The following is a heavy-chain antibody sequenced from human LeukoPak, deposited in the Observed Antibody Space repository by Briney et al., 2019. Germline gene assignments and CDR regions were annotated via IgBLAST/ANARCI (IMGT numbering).Heavy chain of an antibody. CDR1: GGSISSSSYY. Sequence: TPSETLSLTCTVSGGSISSSSYYWGWIRQPPGKGLEWIGTIFYSGSTYYNPSLKSRVTMSVDTSKNQFSLKLSSVTAADTAVYYYARGGPYFDYWGQGTLVTVSS. J-gene: IGHJ4*02. V-gene: IGHV4-39*07. CDR2: IFYSGST. CDR3: ARGGPYFDY.